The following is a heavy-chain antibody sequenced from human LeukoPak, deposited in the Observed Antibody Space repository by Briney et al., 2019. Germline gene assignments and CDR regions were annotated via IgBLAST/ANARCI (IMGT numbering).Heavy chain of an antibody. J-gene: IGHJ4*02. CDR2: ISSSGSTI. CDR3: ARDIESLEGGSYSYYFDY. Sequence: GGSLRLSCAASGFTFSSYEMNWVRQAPGKGLEWVSYISSSGSTIYYADSVKGRFTISRDNAKNSLYLQMNSLRAEDTAVYYCARDIESLEGGSYSYYFDYWGQGTLVTVSS. D-gene: IGHD1-26*01. CDR1: GFTFSSYE. V-gene: IGHV3-48*03.